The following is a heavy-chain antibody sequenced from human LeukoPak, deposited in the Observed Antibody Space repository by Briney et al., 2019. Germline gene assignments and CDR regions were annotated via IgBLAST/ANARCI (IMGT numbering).Heavy chain of an antibody. CDR3: ARGRIWSGYYRFPGYFDY. CDR1: GGSISSGDYY. CDR2: IYYSGST. Sequence: SETLSLTCTVSGGSISSGDYYWSWIRQPPGKGLEWIGYIYYSGSTYYNPSLKSRVTISVDTSKNQFSLKLSSVTAADTAVYYCARGRIWSGYYRFPGYFDYWGQGTLVTVSS. V-gene: IGHV4-30-4*01. D-gene: IGHD3-3*01. J-gene: IGHJ4*02.